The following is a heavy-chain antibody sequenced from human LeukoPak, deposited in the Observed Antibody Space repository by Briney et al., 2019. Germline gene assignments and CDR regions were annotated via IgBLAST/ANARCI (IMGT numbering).Heavy chain of an antibody. J-gene: IGHJ6*03. Sequence: SVKVSCKASGYTFTSYYMHWVRQAPGQGLEWMGGIIPIFGTANYAQKFQGRVTITTDESTSTAYMELSSLRSEDTAVYYCASRRDGYNRNYYYMDVWGKGTTVTVSS. CDR2: IIPIFGTA. V-gene: IGHV1-69*05. D-gene: IGHD5-24*01. CDR1: GYTFTSYY. CDR3: ASRRDGYNRNYYYMDV.